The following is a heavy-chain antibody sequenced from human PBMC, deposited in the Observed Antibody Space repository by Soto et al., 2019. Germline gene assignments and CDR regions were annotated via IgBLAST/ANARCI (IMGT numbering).Heavy chain of an antibody. J-gene: IGHJ6*02. D-gene: IGHD3-16*01. Sequence: EVQLVESGGGLVQPGGSLRLSCEASGFTFSAYWMGWVRQAPGTGLQWVATIKTDGSEKYYVDSVTGRFTISRDNDKISLYLQLTTLRAEDTGVYYCARPVRGSPEDVWGQGTTVTVSS. V-gene: IGHV3-7*05. CDR3: ARPVRGSPEDV. CDR2: IKTDGSEK. CDR1: GFTFSAYW.